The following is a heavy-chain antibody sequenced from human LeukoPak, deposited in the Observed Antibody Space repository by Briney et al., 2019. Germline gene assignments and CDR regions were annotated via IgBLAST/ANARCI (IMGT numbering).Heavy chain of an antibody. CDR1: GFTFSSYG. CDR3: ARARSGPHDAFDI. D-gene: IGHD2-15*01. J-gene: IGHJ3*02. CDR2: IWYDGSNK. Sequence: PGRSLRLSCAASGFTFSSYGMHWVRRAPGKGLEWVAVIWYDGSNKYYADSVKGRFTISRDNSKNTLYLQMNNLRAEDTAVYYCARARSGPHDAFDIWGQGTMVTVSS. V-gene: IGHV3-33*01.